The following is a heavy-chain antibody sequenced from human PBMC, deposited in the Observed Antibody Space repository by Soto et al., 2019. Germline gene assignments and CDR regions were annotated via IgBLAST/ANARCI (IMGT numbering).Heavy chain of an antibody. D-gene: IGHD4-17*01. CDR3: AKGLRYGDYLQFDY. V-gene: IGHV3-23*01. J-gene: IGHJ4*02. CDR1: GFTVSSYA. Sequence: EVQLLESGGGLVQPGGPLRLSCAASGFTVSSYAMSWVRQAPGKGLEWVSAISGSGGSTYYADSVKGRFTISRDNSTNTLYLQMNSLRAEDTAVYYCAKGLRYGDYLQFDYWGQGTLVTVSS. CDR2: ISGSGGST.